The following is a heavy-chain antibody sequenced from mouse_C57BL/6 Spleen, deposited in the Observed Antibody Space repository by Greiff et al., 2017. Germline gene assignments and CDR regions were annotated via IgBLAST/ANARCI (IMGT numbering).Heavy chain of an antibody. J-gene: IGHJ4*01. CDR3: ARGDLPYAMDY. D-gene: IGHD2-13*01. Sequence: VQLQQPGAELVKPGASVKMSCKASGYTFTSYWITWVKQRPGQGLEWIGDIYPGSGSTNYNEKFKSKATLTVDTSSSTAYMQLSSLTSEDAAVYYCARGDLPYAMDYWGQGTSVTVSS. V-gene: IGHV1-55*01. CDR1: GYTFTSYW. CDR2: IYPGSGST.